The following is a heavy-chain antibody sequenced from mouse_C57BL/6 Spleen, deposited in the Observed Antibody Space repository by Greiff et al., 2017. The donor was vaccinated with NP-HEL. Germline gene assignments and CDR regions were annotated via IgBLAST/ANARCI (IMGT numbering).Heavy chain of an antibody. CDR2: INPSSGYT. CDR1: GYTFTSYW. V-gene: IGHV1-7*01. Sequence: VQLQQSGAELANPGASVKLSCKASGYTFTSYWMHWVKQRPGQGLEWIGYINPSSGYTKYNQKFKDKATLTADKASSTAYMQLSSLTYEDSAVYYCARTLTTVVAKGAMDYWGQGTSVTVSS. CDR3: ARTLTTVVAKGAMDY. D-gene: IGHD1-1*01. J-gene: IGHJ4*01.